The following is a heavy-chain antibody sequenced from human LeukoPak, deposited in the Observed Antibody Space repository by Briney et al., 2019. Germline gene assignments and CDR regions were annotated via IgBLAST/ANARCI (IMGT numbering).Heavy chain of an antibody. CDR1: GDSISSYY. D-gene: IGHD6-6*01. J-gene: IGHJ4*02. V-gene: IGHV4-59*12. Sequence: SETLSLTCTVSGDSISSYYWNWIRQPPGKGLEWIGYIFYSVNTNYNPSLRSRATISVDTSKNQFSLKLSSVTAADTAVYYCAGSIAARLDYWGQGTLVTVSS. CDR3: AGSIAARLDY. CDR2: IFYSVNT.